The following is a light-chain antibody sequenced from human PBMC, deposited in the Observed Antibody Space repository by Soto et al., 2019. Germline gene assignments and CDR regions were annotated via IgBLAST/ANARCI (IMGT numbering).Light chain of an antibody. CDR2: EGT. CDR3: CSYAGNGYV. Sequence: QSALTQPASVSGSPGQSITISCTGTPSNVGGYNLVSWYQQHPGRAPELIIYEGTQRPSGVSACFSGSKSGNTASLTISGLQADDEADYYCCSYAGNGYVFGTGTKVTVL. J-gene: IGLJ1*01. CDR1: PSNVGGYNL. V-gene: IGLV2-23*01.